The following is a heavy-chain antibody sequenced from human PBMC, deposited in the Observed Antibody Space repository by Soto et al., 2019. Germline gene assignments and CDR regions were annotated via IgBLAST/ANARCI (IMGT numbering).Heavy chain of an antibody. CDR1: GGSVSSNIAA. V-gene: IGHV6-1*01. CDR2: TYYRSQWYN. J-gene: IGHJ4*02. Sequence: SQTLSLPCAISGGSVSSNIAAWRLIRQSPSRGLEWLGRTYYRSQWYNDFAVSVKSRITINADTSKNQFSLQLNSVTPEDTAVYYCARDTPPTSGWYYFDYWGQGTLVTVSS. D-gene: IGHD6-19*01. CDR3: ARDTPPTSGWYYFDY.